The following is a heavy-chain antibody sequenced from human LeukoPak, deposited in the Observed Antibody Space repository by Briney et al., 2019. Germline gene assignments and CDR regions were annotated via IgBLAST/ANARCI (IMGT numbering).Heavy chain of an antibody. D-gene: IGHD2-2*01. V-gene: IGHV4-34*01. CDR2: INHSGST. CDR1: GGSFSGYY. J-gene: IGHJ4*02. Sequence: PSETLSLTCAVYGGSFSGYYWSWIRQPPGKGLEWIGEINHSGSTNYNPSLKSRVTISVDTSKNQFSLKLSSVTAADTAVYYCARRAKDIAVVPAATTPFDYWSQGTLVTVSS. CDR3: ARRAKDIAVVPAATTPFDY.